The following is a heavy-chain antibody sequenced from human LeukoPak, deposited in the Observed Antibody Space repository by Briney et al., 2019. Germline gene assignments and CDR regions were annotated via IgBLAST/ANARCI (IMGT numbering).Heavy chain of an antibody. J-gene: IGHJ4*02. V-gene: IGHV3-23*01. Sequence: GGSLRLSCAASGFTFSSYSMNWVRQAPGKGLEWVSAISGSGGSTYYADSVKGRFTISRDNSKNTLYLQMNSLRAEDTAVYYCAKDQWELLDPFDYWGQGALVTVSS. D-gene: IGHD1-26*01. CDR3: AKDQWELLDPFDY. CDR2: ISGSGGST. CDR1: GFTFSSYS.